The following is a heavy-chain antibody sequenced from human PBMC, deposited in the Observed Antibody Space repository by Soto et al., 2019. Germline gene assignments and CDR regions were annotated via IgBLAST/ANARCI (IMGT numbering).Heavy chain of an antibody. D-gene: IGHD5-18*01. J-gene: IGHJ4*02. V-gene: IGHV4-30-4*01. CDR3: ASAWIQLWLDEYYFDY. Sequence: QVQLQESGPGLVKPSQTLSLTCTVSGGSISSGDYYWSWIRQPPGKGLEWIGYIYYSGSTYYNPSLKSRVTISVDTSKTPCSLELSSVTAADTAVYYCASAWIQLWLDEYYFDYWGQGTLVTVSS. CDR1: GGSISSGDYY. CDR2: IYYSGST.